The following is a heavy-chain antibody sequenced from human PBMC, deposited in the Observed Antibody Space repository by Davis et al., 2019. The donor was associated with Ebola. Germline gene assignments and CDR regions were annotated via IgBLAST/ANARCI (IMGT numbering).Heavy chain of an antibody. J-gene: IGHJ5*02. CDR1: GYSFAAHY. CDR2: INAGNGNT. V-gene: IGHV1-3*01. CDR3: ARGAAALHRNWFDP. D-gene: IGHD6-13*01. Sequence: ASVKVSCKASGYSFAAHYIHWVRQAPGQRLEWMGWINAGNGNTKYSQKFQGRVTITRDTSASTAYMELSSLRSEDTAVYYCARGAAALHRNWFDPWGQGTLVTVSS.